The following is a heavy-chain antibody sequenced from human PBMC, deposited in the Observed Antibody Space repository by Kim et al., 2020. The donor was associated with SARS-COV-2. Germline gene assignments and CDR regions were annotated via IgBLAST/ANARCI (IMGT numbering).Heavy chain of an antibody. CDR3: AKDGVLRYFDLLLWVLGWFDP. J-gene: IGHJ5*02. D-gene: IGHD3-9*01. CDR2: ISYDGSNK. Sequence: GGSLRLSCAASGFTFSSYGMHWVRQAPGKGLEWVAVISYDGSNKYYADSVKGRFTISRDNSKNTLYLQMNSLRAEDTAVYYCAKDGVLRYFDLLLWVLGWFDPWGQGTLVTVSS. CDR1: GFTFSSYG. V-gene: IGHV3-30*18.